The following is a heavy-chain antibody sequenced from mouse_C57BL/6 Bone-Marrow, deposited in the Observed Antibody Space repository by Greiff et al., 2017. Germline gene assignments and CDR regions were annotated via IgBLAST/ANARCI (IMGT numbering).Heavy chain of an antibody. CDR1: GFTFSSYA. CDR2: ISDGGSYT. V-gene: IGHV5-4*01. J-gene: IGHJ1*03. CDR3: AREGRRGYFDV. Sequence: EVQLVESGGGLVKPGGSLKLSCEASGFTFSSYAMSWVRQTPGKRLEWVATISDGGSYTYYPDNVKGRVTISRDKSKNNLYLQMSHLKSEDTAMYYCAREGRRGYFDVWGTGTTVTVSS.